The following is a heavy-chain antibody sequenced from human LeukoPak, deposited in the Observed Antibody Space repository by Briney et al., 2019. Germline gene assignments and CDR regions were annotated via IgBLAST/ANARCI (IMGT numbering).Heavy chain of an antibody. V-gene: IGHV1-8*01. J-gene: IGHJ4*02. CDR1: GYTFTSYD. CDR3: ARDEYDSSGYYY. CDR2: MNPNSGNT. D-gene: IGHD3-22*01. Sequence: ASVKVSCKASGYTFTSYDINWVRQATGQGLEWMGWMNPNSGNTGYAQKLQGRVTMTTDTSTSTAYMELRSLRSDDTAVYYCARDEYDSSGYYYWGQGTLVTVSS.